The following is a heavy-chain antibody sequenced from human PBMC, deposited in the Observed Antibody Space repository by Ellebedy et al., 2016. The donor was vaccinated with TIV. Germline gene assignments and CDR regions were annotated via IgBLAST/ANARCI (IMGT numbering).Heavy chain of an antibody. J-gene: IGHJ4*02. CDR3: AKDIRSSSWTQFDY. V-gene: IGHV3-43D*03. CDR2: ISWDGSIT. CDR1: GFKFHDYA. Sequence: GESLKISCAASGFKFHDYAMHWVRQAPGKVLEWVSLISWDGSITYYADSVKVRFTISRDNSKNSLYLQMHSLRTEDSGFYYCAKDIRSSSWTQFDYWGQGTLVTVSS. D-gene: IGHD6-13*01.